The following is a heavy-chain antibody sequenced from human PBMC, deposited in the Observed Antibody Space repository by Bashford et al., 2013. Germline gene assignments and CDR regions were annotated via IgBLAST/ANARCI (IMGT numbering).Heavy chain of an antibody. Sequence: GGSLRLSCAASGFTFSSYGMHWVRQAPGKGLEWVAVISYDGSNKYYADSVKGRFTISRDNSKNTLYLQMNSLRAEDTAVYYCARSPVAAGFDYWGQGTLVTVSS. CDR3: ARSPVAAGFDY. V-gene: IGHV3-30*19. CDR2: ISYDGSNK. CDR1: GFTFSSYG. D-gene: IGHD6-13*01. J-gene: IGHJ4*02.